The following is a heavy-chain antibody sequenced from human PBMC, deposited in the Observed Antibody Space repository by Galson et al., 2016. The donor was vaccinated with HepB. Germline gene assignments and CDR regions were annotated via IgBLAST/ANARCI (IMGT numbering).Heavy chain of an antibody. CDR2: ISYDGSNK. D-gene: IGHD6-13*01. J-gene: IGHJ6*02. CDR3: AKDVPSIAAAGPRFYYGMDV. Sequence: SLRLSCAASGFTFTSYAMHWVRQAPGRGLEWVTVISYDGSNKYYVDSVKGRFTISRDNSKNTVFLHMTSLRRRDSGIYYCAKDVPSIAAAGPRFYYGMDVWGQGTTVTVSS. CDR1: GFTFTSYA. V-gene: IGHV3-30*18.